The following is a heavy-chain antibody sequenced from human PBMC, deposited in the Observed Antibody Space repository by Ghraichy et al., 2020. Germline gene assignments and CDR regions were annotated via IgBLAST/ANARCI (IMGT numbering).Heavy chain of an antibody. CDR2: IYHSGST. J-gene: IGHJ3*02. Sequence: SQTLSLTCTVSGYSISSGYYWGWIRQPPGKGLEWIGSIYHSGSTYYNPSLKSRVTISVDTSKNRFSLRLSSVTAADTAVYYCARELYCSGGSCNLDAFDIWGQGTMVTVSS. D-gene: IGHD2-15*01. CDR1: GYSISSGYY. CDR3: ARELYCSGGSCNLDAFDI. V-gene: IGHV4-38-2*02.